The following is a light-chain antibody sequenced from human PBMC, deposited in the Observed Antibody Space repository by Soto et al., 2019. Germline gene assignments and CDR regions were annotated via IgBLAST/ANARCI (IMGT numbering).Light chain of an antibody. V-gene: IGLV3-1*01. Sequence: SYELTQPPSVSVSPGQTASITCSGDKLGDKYACWYQQKPGQSPVLVIYQDSTRRSGIPERFSGSNSGNTATLTISGTQAMDEADYYCQAWDRSTVVFGGGTKVTVL. J-gene: IGLJ2*01. CDR1: KLGDKY. CDR2: QDS. CDR3: QAWDRSTVV.